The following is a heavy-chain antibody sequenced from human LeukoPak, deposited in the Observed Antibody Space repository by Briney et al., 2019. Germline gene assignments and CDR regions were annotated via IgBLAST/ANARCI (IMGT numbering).Heavy chain of an antibody. CDR3: ARAEGPHRRVPAAIHGY. Sequence: ASVKVSCKASGYTFTSYDINWVRQATGQGLEWMGWMNPNSGNTGYAQKFQGRVTMTRNTSISTAYMELSSLRSEDTAVYYCARAEGPHRRVPAAIHGYWGQGTLVTVSS. CDR2: MNPNSGNT. D-gene: IGHD2-2*02. V-gene: IGHV1-8*01. CDR1: GYTFTSYD. J-gene: IGHJ4*02.